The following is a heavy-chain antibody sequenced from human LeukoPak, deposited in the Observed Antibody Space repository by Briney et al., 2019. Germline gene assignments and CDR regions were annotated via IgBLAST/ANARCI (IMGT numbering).Heavy chain of an antibody. J-gene: IGHJ4*02. V-gene: IGHV3-9*01. CDR2: ISWNSGSI. CDR1: GFTFDDYA. Sequence: GRSLRLSCAASGFTFDDYAMHWVRQAPGKGLEWVSGISWNSGSIGYADSVEGRFAISRDNAKNSLYLQMNSLRAEDTAVYYCVSAPNSYYLDHWGQGTLVTVSS. D-gene: IGHD3-3*01. CDR3: VSAPNSYYLDH.